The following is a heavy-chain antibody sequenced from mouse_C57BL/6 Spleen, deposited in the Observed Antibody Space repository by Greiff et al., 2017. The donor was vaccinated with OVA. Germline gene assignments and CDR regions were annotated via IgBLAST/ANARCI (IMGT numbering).Heavy chain of an antibody. J-gene: IGHJ2*01. Sequence: QVQLKESGAELATPGASVKLSCKASGYTFTSYWMHWVKQRPGQGLEWLGYINPSSGYTKYNTKFKDKATLTADKSSSTAYMQLSSLTSEDTAVYYSACNRYFDDWGKGTTLTVSS. CDR2: INPSSGYT. D-gene: IGHD2-1*01. CDR3: ACNRYFDD. V-gene: IGHV1-7*01. CDR1: GYTFTSYW.